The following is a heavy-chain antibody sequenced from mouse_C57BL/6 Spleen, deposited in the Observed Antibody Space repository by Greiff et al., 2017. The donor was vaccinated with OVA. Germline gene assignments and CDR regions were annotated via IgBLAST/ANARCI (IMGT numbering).Heavy chain of an antibody. D-gene: IGHD2-4*01. CDR2: IDPETGGT. V-gene: IGHV1-15*01. Sequence: QVQLQQSGAELVRPGASVTLSCKASGYTFTDYEMHWVKQTPVHGLEWIGAIDPETGGTAYNQKFKGKAILTADKSSSTAYMELRSLTSEDSAVYYCTRADYDSVEYFDVGGTGTTVTVSS. CDR3: TRADYDSVEYFDV. CDR1: GYTFTDYE. J-gene: IGHJ1*03.